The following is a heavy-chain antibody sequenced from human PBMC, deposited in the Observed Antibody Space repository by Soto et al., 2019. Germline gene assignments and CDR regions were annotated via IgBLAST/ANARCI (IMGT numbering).Heavy chain of an antibody. CDR1: GFTFSSYA. V-gene: IGHV3-30-3*01. CDR3: ARETVSNYYYYYYAMDV. Sequence: QVQLVESGGGVVQPGRSLRLSCAASGFTFSSYAMHWVRQAPGKGLEWVAVISYDGSNKYYADSVKGRFTISRDNSKNTLYLQMNSLRAEDTAVYYCARETVSNYYYYYYAMDVWGQGTTVTVSS. J-gene: IGHJ6*02. D-gene: IGHD4-4*01. CDR2: ISYDGSNK.